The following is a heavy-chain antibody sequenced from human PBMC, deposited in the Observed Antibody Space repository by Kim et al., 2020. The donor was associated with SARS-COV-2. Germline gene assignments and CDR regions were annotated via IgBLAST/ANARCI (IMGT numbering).Heavy chain of an antibody. J-gene: IGHJ4*02. Sequence: GGSLSLSCAASGFIFSNYGMTWVRQAPGKGLEWVSDISGSGGSTYYADSVKGRFTISRDNSRNTLFLQMNSLRAEDTAVYYCAKDSRIIVGAPSDYWGQGTLVTVSS. CDR3: AKDSRIIVGAPSDY. CDR1: GFIFSNYG. CDR2: ISGSGGST. V-gene: IGHV3-23*01. D-gene: IGHD1-26*01.